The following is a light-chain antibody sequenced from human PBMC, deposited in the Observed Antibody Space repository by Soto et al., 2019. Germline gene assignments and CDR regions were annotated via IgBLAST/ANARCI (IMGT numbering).Light chain of an antibody. CDR1: SGY. CDR2: VGTGGIVG. CDR3: GADHGSGSNFVV. J-gene: IGLJ2*01. V-gene: IGLV9-49*01. Sequence: QSVLTQPPSASASLGASVTLTCTLSSGYMDWYQQRRGKGPRFVMRVGTGGIVGSKGDDIPDRFSVLGSGLNRYLTIKNIQEEDESDYHCGADHGSGSNFVVFGGGTKLTVL.